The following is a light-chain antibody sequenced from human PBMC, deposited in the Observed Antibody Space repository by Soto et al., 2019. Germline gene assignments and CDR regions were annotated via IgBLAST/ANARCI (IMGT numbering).Light chain of an antibody. J-gene: IGKJ1*01. CDR3: QQYNQWPPTWT. Sequence: EIVMTQSPGTLSMSPGERVTVSCRASQYVHTSLAWYQQKSGQAPRLLIYGASIRAPGVPVRFSGSGSGTEFTLTIDSLQSEDSAVYSCQQYNQWPPTWTFGQGTKVDIK. V-gene: IGKV3-15*01. CDR1: QYVHTS. CDR2: GAS.